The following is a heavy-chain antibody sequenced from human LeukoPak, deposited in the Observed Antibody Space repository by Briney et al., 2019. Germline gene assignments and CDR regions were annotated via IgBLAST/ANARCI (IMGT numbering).Heavy chain of an antibody. Sequence: GGSLRLSCAASGFTFSSREMNWVRQAPGKGLEWGSNIGDNGRTMDYADSVKGRFTISRDNAKNSLYLPMNNLSAEDTGVYYCSTRVLRGQGTLVTVSS. CDR2: IGDNGRTM. V-gene: IGHV3-48*03. J-gene: IGHJ4*02. CDR3: STRVL. CDR1: GFTFSSRE.